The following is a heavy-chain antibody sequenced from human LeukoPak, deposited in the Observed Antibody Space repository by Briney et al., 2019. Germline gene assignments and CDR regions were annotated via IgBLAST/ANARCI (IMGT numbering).Heavy chain of an antibody. CDR2: ISGSGGST. J-gene: IGHJ4*02. D-gene: IGHD3-10*01. CDR1: GFTFSSYA. Sequence: PGGSLRLSCAASGFTFSSYAMSWLRQAPGKGLEWVSAISGSGGSTYYADSVKGRFTISRDNSKNTLYLQMNSLRAEDTAVYYCAKIRVRVQTIFDYWGQGTLVTVSS. V-gene: IGHV3-23*01. CDR3: AKIRVRVQTIFDY.